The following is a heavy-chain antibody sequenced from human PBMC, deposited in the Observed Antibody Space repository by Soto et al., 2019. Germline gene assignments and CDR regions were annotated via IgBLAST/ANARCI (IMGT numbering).Heavy chain of an antibody. CDR1: GYTFTSYA. CDR3: ARELQGLYYFDF. D-gene: IGHD4-4*01. Sequence: GASVKVSCKTSGYTFTSYAIHWVLQAPGQRLEWMGWINADNGDTKYSQKFSGRVTITRDTSANTAFMELSSLRSEDTAMYYCARELQGLYYFDFWGQGTLVTVSS. CDR2: INADNGDT. J-gene: IGHJ4*02. V-gene: IGHV1-3*01.